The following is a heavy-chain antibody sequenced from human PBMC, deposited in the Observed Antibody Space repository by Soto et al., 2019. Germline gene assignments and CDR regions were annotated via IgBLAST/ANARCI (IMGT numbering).Heavy chain of an antibody. CDR2: INHSGST. CDR3: ARGPLLLRYFDWLLCPAAFDI. J-gene: IGHJ3*02. CDR1: GGSFSGYY. D-gene: IGHD3-9*01. V-gene: IGHV4-34*01. Sequence: SETLSLTCAVYGGSFSGYYWSWIRQPPGKGLEWIGEINHSGSTNYNPSLKSRVTISVDASKNQFSLKLSSVTAADTAVYYCARGPLLLRYFDWLLCPAAFDIWGQGTMVTVSS.